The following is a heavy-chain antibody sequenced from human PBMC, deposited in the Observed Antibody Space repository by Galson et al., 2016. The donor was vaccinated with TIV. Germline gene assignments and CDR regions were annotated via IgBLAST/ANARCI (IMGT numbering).Heavy chain of an antibody. J-gene: IGHJ4*02. CDR2: VNNGNNP. V-gene: IGHV3-23*05. CDR3: AKDHPSSGWPAFDY. Sequence: LRLSCAASGFTFSRYAMSWVRQSPGKGLEWVASVNNGNNPYYADSVKGRFTASRDNSNNIFYLQMKALRAEDSALYYCAKDHPSSGWPAFDYWGQGTLVSVSS. CDR1: GFTFSRYA. D-gene: IGHD6-25*01.